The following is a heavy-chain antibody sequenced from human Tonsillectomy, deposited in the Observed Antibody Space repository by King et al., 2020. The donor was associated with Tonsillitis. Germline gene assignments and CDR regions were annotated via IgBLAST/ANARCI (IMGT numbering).Heavy chain of an antibody. CDR2: ISYDGINK. D-gene: IGHD3-9*01. CDR1: GFTVSPYS. J-gene: IGHJ4*02. CDR3: ASPDWLSLDY. Sequence: VQLVESGGGVVQPGRSLRLPCAASGFTVSPYSMHWVRQAPGKGLEWVAFISYDGINKYFADSVKGRFTISRDISKNTSYLQMNSLRPEDTAVYYCASPDWLSLDYWGPGTLVTVSS. V-gene: IGHV3-30-3*01.